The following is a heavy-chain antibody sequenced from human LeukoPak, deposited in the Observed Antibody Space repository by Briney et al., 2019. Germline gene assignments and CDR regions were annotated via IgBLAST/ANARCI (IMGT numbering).Heavy chain of an antibody. J-gene: IGHJ4*02. CDR1: GYTFTSYD. D-gene: IGHD4-17*01. CDR2: MNPNSGNT. V-gene: IGHV1-8*01. CDR3: ARGLRRPVVTPGGY. Sequence: ASVKVSCKASGYTFTSYDINWVRQATGQGLEWMGWMNPNSGNTGYAQKFQGRVTMTRNTSISTAYMEPSSLRSEDTAVYYCARGLRRPVVTPGGYWGQGTLVTVSS.